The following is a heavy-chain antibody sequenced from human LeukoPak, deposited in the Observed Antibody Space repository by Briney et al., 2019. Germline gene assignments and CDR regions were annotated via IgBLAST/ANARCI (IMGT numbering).Heavy chain of an antibody. CDR3: AREGLLCGGDCYRDGFDI. CDR1: GGSISRYY. D-gene: IGHD2-21*02. V-gene: IGHV4-59*01. CDR2: ISDSGST. J-gene: IGHJ3*02. Sequence: SETLSLTCTVSGGSISRYYWSWIRQPPGKGLEWIGYISDSGSTNYNPSLKSRVTISVDTSKNQFSLKLTSVTAADTALYYCAREGLLCGGDCYRDGFDIWGQGTLVTVSS.